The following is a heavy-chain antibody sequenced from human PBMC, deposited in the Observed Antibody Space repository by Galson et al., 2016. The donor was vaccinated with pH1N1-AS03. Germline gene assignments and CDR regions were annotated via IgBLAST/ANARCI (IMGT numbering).Heavy chain of an antibody. Sequence: SVKVSCKASGYIFTTYGIKWVRQAPGQGLEWMGWISVYTGKTHYAQNLQDRVTMTRDTSTSTAYMELRSLRSDDTAVYYCARGHDILNGFSDGSSFYHHMDVWAKGTTVTVSS. CDR1: GYIFTTYG. D-gene: IGHD3-9*01. V-gene: IGHV1-18*01. J-gene: IGHJ6*03. CDR3: ARGHDILNGFSDGSSFYHHMDV. CDR2: ISVYTGKT.